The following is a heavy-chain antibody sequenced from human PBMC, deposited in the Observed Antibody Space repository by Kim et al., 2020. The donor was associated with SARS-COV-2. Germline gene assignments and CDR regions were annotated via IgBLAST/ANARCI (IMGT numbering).Heavy chain of an antibody. D-gene: IGHD3-22*01. CDR3: ARLTSYYEYGMDV. Sequence: YNPSLKSRVTISVDTSKNQFSLKLSSVTAADTAVYYCARLTSYYEYGMDVWGQGTTVTVSS. J-gene: IGHJ6*02. V-gene: IGHV4-59*08.